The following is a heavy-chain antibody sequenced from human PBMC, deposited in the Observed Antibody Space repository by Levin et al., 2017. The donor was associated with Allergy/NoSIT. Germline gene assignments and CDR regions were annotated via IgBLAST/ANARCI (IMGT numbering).Heavy chain of an antibody. CDR2: ITSSGHST. Sequence: GGSLRLSCAASGFTFTSYDMNWVRQAPGKGLEWVSTITSSGHSTYYADSVKGRFTISRDTSKTTLYLQMNSLSAEDTAVYYCAAADYDDSRGFDYWGQGTLVTVSS. D-gene: IGHD3-22*01. V-gene: IGHV3-23*01. CDR1: GFTFTSYD. CDR3: AAADYDDSRGFDY. J-gene: IGHJ4*02.